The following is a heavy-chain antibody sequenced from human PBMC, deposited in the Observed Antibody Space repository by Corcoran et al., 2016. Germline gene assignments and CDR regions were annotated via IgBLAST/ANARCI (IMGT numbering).Heavy chain of an antibody. Sequence: EVQLVESGGGLVKPGRSLRLSCTASGFTFGDYAMSWFRQAPGKGLEWVGFIRSKAYGGTTEYAASVKGRFTISRDDSKSIAYLQMNSLKTEDTAVYYCTRGGDYYDSSGYSHFDYWGQGTLVTVSS. J-gene: IGHJ4*02. CDR1: GFTFGDYA. D-gene: IGHD3-22*01. CDR3: TRGGDYYDSSGYSHFDY. V-gene: IGHV3-49*05. CDR2: IRSKAYGGTT.